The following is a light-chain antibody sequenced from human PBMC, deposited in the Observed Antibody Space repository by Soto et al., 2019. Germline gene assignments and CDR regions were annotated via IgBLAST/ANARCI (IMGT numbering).Light chain of an antibody. J-gene: IGKJ4*01. V-gene: IGKV1-39*01. Sequence: DIQMTQSPSSLSASVGDRVTITCRASQSIKTYLNWYQQKPGKAPLLLVYTASSLQSGVPSRFSSSGTGTDFTLTNTRLQPEDFATYNCQKSFTLPLTFGGGTKVDIK. CDR3: QKSFTLPLT. CDR2: TAS. CDR1: QSIKTY.